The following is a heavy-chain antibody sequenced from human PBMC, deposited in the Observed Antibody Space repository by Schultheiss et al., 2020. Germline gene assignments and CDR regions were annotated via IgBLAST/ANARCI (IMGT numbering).Heavy chain of an antibody. V-gene: IGHV4-59*10. D-gene: IGHD3-10*01. J-gene: IGHJ4*02. CDR2: IYTSGST. CDR3: ATGGVYYYGSGSYDY. Sequence: SQTLSLTCAVYGGSFSGYYWNWIRQPPGKGLEWIGRIYTSGSTNYNPSLKSRVTMSVDTSKNQFSLKLSSVTAADTAVYYCATGGVYYYGSGSYDYWGQGTLVTVYS. CDR1: GGSFSGYY.